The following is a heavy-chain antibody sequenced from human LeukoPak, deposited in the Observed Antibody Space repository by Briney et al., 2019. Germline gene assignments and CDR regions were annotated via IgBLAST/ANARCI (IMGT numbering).Heavy chain of an antibody. CDR2: ISYDGSNK. CDR1: GFTFSSYA. V-gene: IGHV3-30-3*01. J-gene: IGHJ4*02. D-gene: IGHD4-11*01. CDR3: ASPFTVTAY. Sequence: GGFLRLSCAASGFTFSSYAMHWVRQAPGKGLEWVAVISYDGSNKYYADSVKGRFTISRDNSKNTLYLQMNSLRAEDTAVYYCASPFTVTAYWGQGTLATVSS.